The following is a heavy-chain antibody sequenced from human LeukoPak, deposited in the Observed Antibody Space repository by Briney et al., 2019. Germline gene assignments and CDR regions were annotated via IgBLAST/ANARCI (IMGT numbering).Heavy chain of an antibody. J-gene: IGHJ5*02. D-gene: IGHD6-6*01. Sequence: SETLSLTCTVSGGSISSYTHYWGWIRQPPGKGLEWIATVYYTGGTYYNPSLKSRVTISIDTSRNHFSLKLTSVIAADTAMYYCVSNSSSSPWFDPWGQGALVTVSS. CDR3: VSNSSSSPWFDP. V-gene: IGHV4-39*02. CDR1: GGSISSYTHY. CDR2: VYYTGGT.